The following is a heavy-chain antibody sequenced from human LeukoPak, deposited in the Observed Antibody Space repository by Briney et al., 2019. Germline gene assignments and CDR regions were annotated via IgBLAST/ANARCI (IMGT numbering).Heavy chain of an antibody. CDR1: GFTFSSYN. D-gene: IGHD6-13*01. CDR2: ISSSSSYI. J-gene: IGHJ4*02. V-gene: IGHV3-21*01. CDR3: ARVSLGAAAGTSR. Sequence: GGSLRLSCAASGFTFSSYNMNWVRQAPGKVLEWVSSISSSSSYIYYTDSVKGRFTISRDNAKNSLYLQMNSLRADDTAIYYCARVSLGAAAGTSRWGQGTLVTVSS.